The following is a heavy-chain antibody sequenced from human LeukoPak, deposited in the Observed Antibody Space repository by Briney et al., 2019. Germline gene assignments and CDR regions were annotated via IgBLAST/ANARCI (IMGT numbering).Heavy chain of an antibody. Sequence: SQTLSLTCVVSGDSVSSKNGAWNWIRQSPSRGLEWLGRTYYRSKWYNDYAESMEGRMTISQDTSKNQYSLHLNSVTPDDTAVYFGTTGWHTSDYWGQGTLVTVSS. V-gene: IGHV6-1*01. CDR3: TTGWHTSDY. J-gene: IGHJ4*02. D-gene: IGHD6-19*01. CDR1: GDSVSSKNGA. CDR2: TYYRSKWYN.